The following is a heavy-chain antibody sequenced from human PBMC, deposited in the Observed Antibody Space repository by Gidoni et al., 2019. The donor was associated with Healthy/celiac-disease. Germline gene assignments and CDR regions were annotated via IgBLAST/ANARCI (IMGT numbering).Heavy chain of an antibody. V-gene: IGHV3-23*01. CDR2: ISASGDRK. CDR1: GSTFSTYA. J-gene: IGHJ4*02. CDR3: AKSLGTNTRNFDY. Sequence: EVHFLESGGGLIQPVGSLRFSCEASGSTFSTYAMSWVRQAPGKGLEWVSDISASGDRKDYADSVKGRFTIYRDSSKKTLYLQMNSLRAEDTAVYYCAKSLGTNTRNFDYWGQGTLVTVSS. D-gene: IGHD2-8*01.